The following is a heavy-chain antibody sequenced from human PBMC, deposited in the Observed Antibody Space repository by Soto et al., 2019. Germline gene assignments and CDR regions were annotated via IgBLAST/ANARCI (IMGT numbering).Heavy chain of an antibody. CDR3: ATAVVVGAWFEP. CDR1: GYNFATYW. CDR2: IYPGDSDS. V-gene: IGHV5-51*01. Sequence: GESLKISCEGFGYNFATYWIAWVRQMPGKGLEYMGIIYPGDSDSRYSPSFQGQVTFSADNSKDTLYLQMNSLRADDTAVYYCATAVVVGAWFEPWGQGTLVTVSS. J-gene: IGHJ5*02. D-gene: IGHD2-15*01.